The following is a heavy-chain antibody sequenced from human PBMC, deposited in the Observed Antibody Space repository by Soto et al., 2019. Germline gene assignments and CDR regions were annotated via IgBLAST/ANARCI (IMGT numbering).Heavy chain of an antibody. Sequence: GASVKVSCKASGCSFISYSFTWARQAPGQGLEWMGRIIPIQGKANYALKFQDRVTITADRSTRTAYMELRSLRPEDTAVYYCAKSLLFVDHAYMDVWGKGTTVTVSS. CDR1: GCSFISYS. V-gene: IGHV1-69*02. CDR2: IIPIQGKA. CDR3: AKSLLFVDHAYMDV. J-gene: IGHJ6*03. D-gene: IGHD2-21*01.